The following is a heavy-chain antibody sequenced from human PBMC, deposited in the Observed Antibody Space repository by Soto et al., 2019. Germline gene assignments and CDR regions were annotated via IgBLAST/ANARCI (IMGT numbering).Heavy chain of an antibody. J-gene: IGHJ4*02. CDR2: IYHSGST. V-gene: IGHV4-30-2*01. Sequence: SETLSLTCAVSGGSISSGGYSWSWIRQPPGKGLEWIGYIYHSGSTYYNPSLKSRVTISVDRSKNQFSLKLSSVTAADTAVYYCAREYYDSSGYYYFDYWGQGTLVTVSS. CDR1: GGSISSGGYS. D-gene: IGHD3-22*01. CDR3: AREYYDSSGYYYFDY.